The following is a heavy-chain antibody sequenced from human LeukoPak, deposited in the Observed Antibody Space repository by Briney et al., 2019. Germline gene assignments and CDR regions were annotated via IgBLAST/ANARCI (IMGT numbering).Heavy chain of an antibody. CDR1: GYTFTSYY. D-gene: IGHD3-22*01. Sequence: GASVKVSCKASGYTFTSYYMHWVRQAPGQGLEWMGIINPSGGSTSYAQKFQGRVTMTRDMSTSTVYMELSSLRSEDTAVYYCARAAPHYDSSGYHNFFDYWGQGTLVTVSP. J-gene: IGHJ4*02. CDR3: ARAAPHYDSSGYHNFFDY. CDR2: INPSGGST. V-gene: IGHV1-46*01.